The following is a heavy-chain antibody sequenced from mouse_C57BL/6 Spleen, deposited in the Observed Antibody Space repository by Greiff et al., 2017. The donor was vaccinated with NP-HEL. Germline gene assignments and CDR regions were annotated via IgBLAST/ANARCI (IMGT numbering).Heavy chain of an antibody. J-gene: IGHJ4*01. V-gene: IGHV1-82*01. D-gene: IGHD1-1*01. CDR2: IYPGDGDT. CDR1: GYAFSSSW. CDR3: ARYYYGIPHAMDY. Sequence: VQLQQSGPELVKPGASVKISCKASGYAFSSSWMNWVKQRPGKGLEWIGRIYPGDGDTNYNGKFKGKATLTADKSSSTAYMQLSSLTSEDSAVYFCARYYYGIPHAMDYWGQGTSVTVSS.